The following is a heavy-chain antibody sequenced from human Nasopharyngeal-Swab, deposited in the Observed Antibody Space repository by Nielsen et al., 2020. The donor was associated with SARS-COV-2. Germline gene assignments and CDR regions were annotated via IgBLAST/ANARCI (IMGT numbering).Heavy chain of an antibody. CDR3: ARGTYDFQLLFCDY. CDR2: ISSDGSNK. D-gene: IGHD2-2*01. J-gene: IGHJ4*02. Sequence: GGSLRLSCVASGFTFSTYAIHWVRQAPGKGLEWVTFISSDGSNKYYADSVKGRFTISRDNSKNTVYLQVNSLRADDTAVYYCARGTYDFQLLFCDYWGQGTLVTVSS. V-gene: IGHV3-30-3*01. CDR1: GFTFSTYA.